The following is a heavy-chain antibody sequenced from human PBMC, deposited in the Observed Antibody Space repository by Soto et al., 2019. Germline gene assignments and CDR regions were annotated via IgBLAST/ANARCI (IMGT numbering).Heavy chain of an antibody. J-gene: IGHJ3*02. D-gene: IGHD2-2*01. CDR1: GYSLNDVS. CDR2: LDPEDGKT. V-gene: IGHV1-24*01. Sequence: ASVKVSCKVSGYSLNDVSINWVRQTPGRGLEWMGGLDPEDGKTLYAQQFQGRVIMTEDTSSDTVYMNLSSLGSEDTAVYYCASPYVAALSNSYDFDIWGQGTMVTVSS. CDR3: ASPYVAALSNSYDFDI.